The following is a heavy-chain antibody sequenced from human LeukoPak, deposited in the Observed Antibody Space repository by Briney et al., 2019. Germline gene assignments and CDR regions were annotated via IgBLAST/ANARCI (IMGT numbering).Heavy chain of an antibody. CDR2: IYHSGST. V-gene: IGHV4-30-2*01. Sequence: SETLSLTCAVSGGSISSGGYSWSWIRQPPGKGLEWIGYIYHSGSTYYNPSLKSRVTISVDTSKNQFSLKLSSVTAADTAVYYCARGGYCSSTSCFWIWFDPWGQGTLVTVSS. CDR3: ARGGYCSSTSCFWIWFDP. D-gene: IGHD2-2*01. J-gene: IGHJ5*02. CDR1: GGSISSGGYS.